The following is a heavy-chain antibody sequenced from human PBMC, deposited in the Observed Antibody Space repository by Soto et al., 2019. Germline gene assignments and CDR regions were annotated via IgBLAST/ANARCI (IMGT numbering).Heavy chain of an antibody. CDR3: ARGIVVVPAAIASWFDP. D-gene: IGHD2-2*01. Sequence: SSVKVSCKASGGTLSSYTFSWVRQAPGQGFEWMGRIIPSLGVTNYAKKFQGRVTMVGDTSTSTVYMELSSLRSEDTAVYYCARGIVVVPAAIASWFDPWGQGTLVTVSS. V-gene: IGHV1-69*02. CDR2: IIPSLGVT. J-gene: IGHJ5*02. CDR1: GGTLSSYT.